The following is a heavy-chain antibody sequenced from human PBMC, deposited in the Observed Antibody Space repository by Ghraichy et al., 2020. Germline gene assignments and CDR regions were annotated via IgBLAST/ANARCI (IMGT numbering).Heavy chain of an antibody. V-gene: IGHV3-9*01. Sequence: GGSLRLSCAASGFTFDDYAMHWVRQAPGKGLEWVSGISWNSGSIGYADSVKGRFTISRDNAKNSLYLQMNSLRAEDTAVYYCAKVPYPLLPGLASSWYWWFDPWGQGTLVTVSS. D-gene: IGHD6-13*01. CDR2: ISWNSGSI. CDR3: AKVPYPLLPGLASSWYWWFDP. CDR1: GFTFDDYA. J-gene: IGHJ5*02.